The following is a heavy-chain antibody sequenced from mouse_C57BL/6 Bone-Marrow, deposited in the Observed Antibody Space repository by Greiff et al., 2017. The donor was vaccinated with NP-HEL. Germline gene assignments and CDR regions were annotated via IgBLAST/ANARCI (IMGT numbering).Heavy chain of an antibody. D-gene: IGHD3-2*02. CDR3: ARQLRLLPYAMDY. V-gene: IGHV1-54*01. CDR1: GYAFTNYL. J-gene: IGHJ4*01. Sequence: QVQLKQSGAELVRPGTSVKVSCKASGYAFTNYLIEWVKQRPGQGLEWIGVLNPGSGGTNYNEKFKGKATLTSDKSSSTAYMQLSSLTAEDSAVYFCARQLRLLPYAMDYWGQGTSVTVSS. CDR2: LNPGSGGT.